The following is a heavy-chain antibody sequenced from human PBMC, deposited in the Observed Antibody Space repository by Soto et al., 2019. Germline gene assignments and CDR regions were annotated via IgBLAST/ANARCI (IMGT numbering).Heavy chain of an antibody. D-gene: IGHD4-17*01. CDR1: GFTLSGSV. CDR2: IRSKANSYAT. CDR3: TRHFDYGDYGENY. V-gene: IGHV3-73*01. Sequence: GGSLRLSCAASGFTLSGSVMHWVRQASGKGLEWVGRIRSKANSYATAYAASVKGRFTISRDDSKNTAYLQMNSLKTEDTAVYYCTRHFDYGDYGENYWGQGTLVTVSS. J-gene: IGHJ4*02.